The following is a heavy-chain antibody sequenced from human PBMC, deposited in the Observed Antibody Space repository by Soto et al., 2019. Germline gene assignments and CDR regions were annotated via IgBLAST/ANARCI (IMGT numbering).Heavy chain of an antibody. CDR1: GGSFSGYY. J-gene: IGHJ3*02. V-gene: IGHV4-34*01. CDR2: VNPSGST. D-gene: IGHD3-10*01. CDR3: ARGKRLLWFGHDAFDI. Sequence: QVQLQQWGAGLLKPSETLSLTCAVYGGSFSGYYWSWIRQPPRKGLEWIGDVNPSGSTNYNPSLKSRVTISVDTSQTQFSLKLSSVTAADTAVYYCARGKRLLWFGHDAFDIWGQGTMVTVSS.